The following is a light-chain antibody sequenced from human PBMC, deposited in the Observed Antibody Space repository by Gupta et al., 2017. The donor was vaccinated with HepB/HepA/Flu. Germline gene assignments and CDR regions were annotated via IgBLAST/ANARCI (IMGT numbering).Light chain of an antibody. V-gene: IGLV3-1*01. J-gene: IGLJ2*01. CDR2: EDK. CDR1: KLQYQY. CDR3: QAWDSATAEVV. Sequence: SYELTQQPSASVSPGRKASIPCFGDKLQYQYVCCYQQKPGQSPVVVIYEDKKRPAGIPERFSGSNSGNTATLTISGAQAIDEADYYCQAWDSATAEVVFGGGTKLAVL.